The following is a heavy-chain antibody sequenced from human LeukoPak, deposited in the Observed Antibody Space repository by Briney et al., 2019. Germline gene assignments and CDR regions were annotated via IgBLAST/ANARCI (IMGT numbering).Heavy chain of an antibody. V-gene: IGHV4-38-2*02. CDR2: IYHSGRT. CDR3: ARSTPTRYYGSGSYPRGGYYYYMDV. J-gene: IGHJ6*03. D-gene: IGHD3-10*01. Sequence: SETLSLTCTVSGYSISSGYYWGWIRQPPGKGLEWIGIIYHSGRTFYNPSLKSRVTTSVDTSKSQFSLQLTSVTAADTAVYYCARSTPTRYYGSGSYPRGGYYYYMDVWGKGTTVTISS. CDR1: GYSISSGYY.